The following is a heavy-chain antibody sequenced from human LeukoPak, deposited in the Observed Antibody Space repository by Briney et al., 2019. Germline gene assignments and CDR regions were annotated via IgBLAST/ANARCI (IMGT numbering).Heavy chain of an antibody. CDR2: IIPIFGTA. V-gene: IGHV1-69*05. J-gene: IGHJ4*02. CDR3: ARASYSGSYSADY. Sequence: ASVKVSCKASGGAFSSYAISWVRQAPGQGLEWMGGIIPIFGTANYAQKFQGRVTITTDESTSTAYMELSSLRSEDTAVYYCARASYSGSYSADYWGQGTLVTVSS. CDR1: GGAFSSYA. D-gene: IGHD1-26*01.